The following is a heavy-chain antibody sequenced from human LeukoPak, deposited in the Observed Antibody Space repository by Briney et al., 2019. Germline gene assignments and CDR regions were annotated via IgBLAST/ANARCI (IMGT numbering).Heavy chain of an antibody. D-gene: IGHD1-26*01. J-gene: IGHJ4*02. Sequence: SETLSLTCSVPGGSISSYYWSWIREPPGKGREWIGYMYNSGSTNYNPSLKSRVSMSVDTSKNQFSLKLTSVTAADTAVYYCSRMGARDFFDYWGQGTLVTVSS. CDR3: SRMGARDFFDY. CDR2: MYNSGST. CDR1: GGSISSYY. V-gene: IGHV4-59*01.